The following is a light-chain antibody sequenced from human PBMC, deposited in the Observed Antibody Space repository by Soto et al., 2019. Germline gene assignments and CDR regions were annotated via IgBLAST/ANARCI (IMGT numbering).Light chain of an antibody. CDR2: DVS. CDR3: QQGGT. V-gene: IGKV3-11*01. CDR1: QSVNSY. Sequence: EIVLTQSPATLSLSPGERATLSCRASQSVNSYLAWYQQKPGQAPRLLIYDVSNRATGIPARFSGSGSGTDFTLTISSLEPKDFAVYYCQQGGTFGQGIRLEIK. J-gene: IGKJ5*01.